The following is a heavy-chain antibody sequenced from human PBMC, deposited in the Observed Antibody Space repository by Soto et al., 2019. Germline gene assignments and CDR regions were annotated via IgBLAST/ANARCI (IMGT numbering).Heavy chain of an antibody. V-gene: IGHV1-3*01. CDR1: GYTFTSYA. CDR2: INAGNGNT. Sequence: ASVKVSCKASGYTFTSYAMHWVRQAPGQRLEWMGWINAGNGNTKYSQKFQGRVTITRDTSASTAYMELSSLRSEDTAVYYCARERPYSSGWYPDAFDIWGQGTMIT. J-gene: IGHJ3*02. D-gene: IGHD6-19*01. CDR3: ARERPYSSGWYPDAFDI.